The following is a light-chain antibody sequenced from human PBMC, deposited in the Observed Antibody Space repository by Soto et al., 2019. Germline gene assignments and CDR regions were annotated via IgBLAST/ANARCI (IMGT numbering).Light chain of an antibody. V-gene: IGLV1-47*02. CDR3: AAWDDSLSA. Sequence: QSALTQPPSASGTPGQRVTISCSGSSSNIGTNYVSWYQQLPGTAPKLLIYSNNQRPSGVPDRFSGSKSGTSASLAISGLRSEDEADYYCAAWDDSLSAFGTGTKVTVL. CDR2: SNN. CDR1: SSNIGTNY. J-gene: IGLJ1*01.